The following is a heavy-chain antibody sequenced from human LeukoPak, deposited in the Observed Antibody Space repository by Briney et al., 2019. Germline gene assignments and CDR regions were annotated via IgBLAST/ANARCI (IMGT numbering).Heavy chain of an antibody. D-gene: IGHD6-19*01. CDR2: INHSGST. CDR3: ARDKGEYSSGLEY. Sequence: PSETLSLTCAVYGGSFSGYYWSWIRQPPGKGLEWIGEINHSGSTNYNPSLKSRVTISVDTSKNQFSLKLSSVTAADTAVYYCARDKGEYSSGLEYWGQGTLVTVSS. J-gene: IGHJ4*02. V-gene: IGHV4-34*01. CDR1: GGSFSGYY.